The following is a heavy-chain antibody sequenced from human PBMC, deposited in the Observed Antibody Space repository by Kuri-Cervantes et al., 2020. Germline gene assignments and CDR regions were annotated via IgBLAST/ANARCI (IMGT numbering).Heavy chain of an antibody. J-gene: IGHJ4*02. CDR1: GFTFSSYA. CDR3: GIGGEFDY. Sequence: GGSLRLSCAASGFTFSSYAMHWVRQAPGKGLEWVAVISYDGSNKYYADSVKGRFTISRDNSKNTLYLQMNSLRAEDTAAYYCGIGGEFDYWGQGTLVTVSS. V-gene: IGHV3-30*14. CDR2: ISYDGSNK. D-gene: IGHD3-16*01.